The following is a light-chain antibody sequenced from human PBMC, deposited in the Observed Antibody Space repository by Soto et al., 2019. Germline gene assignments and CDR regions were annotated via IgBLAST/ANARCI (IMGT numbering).Light chain of an antibody. Sequence: DIQMTQSPSSLSASVGDIVTITCRASQGLSNFLAWYQQKPGKVPKLLIYAASTWQSGVPYRFSGSGSGTDFTLAISSLQPEDVATYYCQKYNSAPLTFGQGTKVEVK. CDR2: AAS. V-gene: IGKV1-27*01. J-gene: IGKJ2*01. CDR1: QGLSNF. CDR3: QKYNSAPLT.